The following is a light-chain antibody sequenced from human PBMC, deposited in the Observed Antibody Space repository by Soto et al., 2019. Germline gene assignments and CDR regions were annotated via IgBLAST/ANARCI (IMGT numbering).Light chain of an antibody. CDR2: GVT. CDR3: ASYTGSSTDL. Sequence: QSALTQPASMSGSPGQSITISCTGTSGDVGFYDFVSWYQQHPGKVPRLIIYGVTKRPSGVSHRFSGSKSGNTASLTISGLQVEDEAAYSCASYTGSSTDLFGGGTKLTVL. J-gene: IGLJ3*02. CDR1: SGDVGFYDF. V-gene: IGLV2-14*03.